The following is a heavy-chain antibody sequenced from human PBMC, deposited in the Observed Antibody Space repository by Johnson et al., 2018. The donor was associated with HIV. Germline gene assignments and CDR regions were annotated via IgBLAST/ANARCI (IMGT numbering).Heavy chain of an antibody. CDR1: GFTFSSYA. Sequence: QMLLVESGGGVVQPGRSLRLSCAASGFTFSSYAMHWVRQAPGKGLEWVAVITYGGGNTYYADSVKGRFTISRDNSKNTLYLQMNSLRAEDTAVCYCARDGWYCGSASFCRHWASAFDIWGQGTMVTVSS. CDR3: ARDGWYCGSASFCRHWASAFDI. V-gene: IGHV3-30*04. J-gene: IGHJ3*02. CDR2: ITYGGGNT. D-gene: IGHD2-2*01.